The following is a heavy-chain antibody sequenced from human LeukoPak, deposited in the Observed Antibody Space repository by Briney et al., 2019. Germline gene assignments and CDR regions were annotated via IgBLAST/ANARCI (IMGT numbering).Heavy chain of an antibody. V-gene: IGHV3-33*01. CDR1: GFTFSSYG. D-gene: IGHD1-1*01. CDR3: ARGWAGTTLEYYFDY. J-gene: IGHJ4*02. Sequence: PGGSLRLSCAASGFTFSSYGMHWVRQAPGKGLEWVAVIWYDGSNKYYADSVKGRFTISRDNSKNTLYLQMNSLRAEDTAVYYCARGWAGTTLEYYFDYWGQGTLVTVSS. CDR2: IWYDGSNK.